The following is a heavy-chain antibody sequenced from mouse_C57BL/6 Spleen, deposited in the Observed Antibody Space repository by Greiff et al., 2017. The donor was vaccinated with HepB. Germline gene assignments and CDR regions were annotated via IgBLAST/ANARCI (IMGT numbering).Heavy chain of an antibody. V-gene: IGHV5-16*01. CDR1: GFTFSDYY. J-gene: IGHJ1*03. Sequence: EVKLVESEGGLVQPGSSMKLSCTASGFTFSDYYMAWVRQVPEKGLEWVANINYDGSSTYYLDSLKSRFIISRDNAKNTIYLQMSSLKSEDTATYYCARDRYFDVWGTGTTVTVSS. CDR2: INYDGSST. CDR3: ARDRYFDV.